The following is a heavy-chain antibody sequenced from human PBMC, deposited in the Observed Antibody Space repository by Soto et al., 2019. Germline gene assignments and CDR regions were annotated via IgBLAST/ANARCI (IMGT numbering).Heavy chain of an antibody. CDR3: ARDPTYYDFWSGPSASYYFDY. Sequence: QVQLVESGGGVVQPGRSLRLSCAASGFTFSSYGMHWVRQAPGKGPEGVAVIWYDGRNKYYADSVKGRFTISGNNSKNTLYLQMNSLRAEDTAVYYCARDPTYYDFWSGPSASYYFDYWCQGTLVTVSS. D-gene: IGHD3-3*01. CDR1: GFTFSSYG. J-gene: IGHJ4*02. CDR2: IWYDGRNK. V-gene: IGHV3-33*01.